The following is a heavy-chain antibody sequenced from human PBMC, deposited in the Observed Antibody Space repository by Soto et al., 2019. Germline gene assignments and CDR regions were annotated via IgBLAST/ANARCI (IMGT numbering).Heavy chain of an antibody. D-gene: IGHD3-10*01. CDR1: GGSFSGYY. CDR2: INHSGST. CDR3: AREGLLWFGSFLGIDY. V-gene: IGHV4-34*01. J-gene: IGHJ4*02. Sequence: SETLSLTCAVYGGSFSGYYWSWIRQPPGKGLEWIGEINHSGSTNYNPSLKSRVTISVDTSKNQFSLKLSSVTAADTAVYYCAREGLLWFGSFLGIDYWGQGTLVTVSS.